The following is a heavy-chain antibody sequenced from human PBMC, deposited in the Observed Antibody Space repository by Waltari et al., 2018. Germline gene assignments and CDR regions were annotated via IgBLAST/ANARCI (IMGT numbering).Heavy chain of an antibody. Sequence: QVQLQESGPGLLKPSETLSLPCTVSGGSISSTLLTWIRQSPGKGLEGIGNIDFTGSTKYNPSLRSRVTISVDTSKTQFSLRLSSVTAADTAVYYCARFVRGRYFDYWGQGSLATVSS. D-gene: IGHD6-6*01. CDR1: GGSISSTL. J-gene: IGHJ4*02. CDR2: IDFTGST. V-gene: IGHV4-59*13. CDR3: ARFVRGRYFDY.